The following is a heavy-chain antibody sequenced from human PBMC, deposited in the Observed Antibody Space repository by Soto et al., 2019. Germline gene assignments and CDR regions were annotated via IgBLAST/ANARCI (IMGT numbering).Heavy chain of an antibody. V-gene: IGHV2-5*01. D-gene: IGHD2-2*01. Sequence: GSGPTLVNPTQTLTLTCTFSGFSLTTSGVGVGWIRQPPGKALEWLALIYWNDDKRYSPSLRGRLTITKDTSKNQVVLAMTNMDPVDTATYYCAHHTITPATNWFDPRGLGTLVTVSS. CDR3: AHHTITPATNWFDP. CDR1: GFSLTTSGVG. J-gene: IGHJ5*02. CDR2: IYWNDDK.